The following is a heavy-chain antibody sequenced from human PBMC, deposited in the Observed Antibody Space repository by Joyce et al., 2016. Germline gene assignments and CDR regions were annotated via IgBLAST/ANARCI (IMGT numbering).Heavy chain of an antibody. V-gene: IGHV3-13*05. D-gene: IGHD3-16*01. CDR1: RFTFSAYE. Sequence: EVQLVEAGGALVQPGGSLRLSCAASRFTFSAYEIHWVRQTTGKGLEWVSAIGTAGDPYYAGSVKGRFTISRENAKSSLFLQMNSLRAEDTAVYYCARERGGGMSAFDIWGQGTMVTVSS. CDR3: ARERGGGMSAFDI. J-gene: IGHJ3*02. CDR2: IGTAGDP.